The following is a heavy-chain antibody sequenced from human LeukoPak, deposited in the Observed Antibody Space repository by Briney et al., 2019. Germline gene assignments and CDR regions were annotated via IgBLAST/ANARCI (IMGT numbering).Heavy chain of an antibody. CDR1: GFTFSNYA. CDR3: AKEERAAAGRDFEY. CDR2: ISGGGGNT. V-gene: IGHV3-23*01. J-gene: IGHJ4*02. Sequence: PGGSLRLSCAASGFTFSNYAMSWVRQAPGKGLEWVSSISGGGGNTYYADSVKGRFTISRDNSKTTVDLQMNSLRAEDTAVYYCAKEERAAAGRDFEYWGQGILVTVSS. D-gene: IGHD6-13*01.